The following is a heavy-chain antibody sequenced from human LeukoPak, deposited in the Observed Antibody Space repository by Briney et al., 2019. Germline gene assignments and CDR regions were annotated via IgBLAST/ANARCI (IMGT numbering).Heavy chain of an antibody. V-gene: IGHV3-7*03. CDR3: ARSSYSSSSSV. CDR2: INSDGSEG. CDR1: GFTFSGFW. Sequence: GGSLRLSCAVSGFTFSGFWMSWPRQAPGKGLEWVASINSDGSEGYYADVVKGRFTISRDNAKNSLYLQINSLRAEDTVVYYCARSSYSSSSSVWGQGTMVTVSS. J-gene: IGHJ3*01. D-gene: IGHD6-6*01.